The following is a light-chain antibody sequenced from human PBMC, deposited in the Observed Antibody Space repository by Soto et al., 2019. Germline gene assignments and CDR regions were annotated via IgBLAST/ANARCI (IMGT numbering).Light chain of an antibody. CDR2: EVS. CDR3: SSYTTSSTRLYV. J-gene: IGLJ1*01. CDR1: SSDVGGYNS. Sequence: QSALTQPASVSGSPGQSITISCTGTSSDVGGYNSVSWYQQHPGKAPKLMIYEVSNRPSGVSNRFSGSKSGNTASLTISGLQAEDEADYYCSSYTTSSTRLYVFVTGTKVTVL. V-gene: IGLV2-14*01.